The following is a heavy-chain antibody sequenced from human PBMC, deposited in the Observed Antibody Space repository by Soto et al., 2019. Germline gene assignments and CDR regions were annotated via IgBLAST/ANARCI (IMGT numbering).Heavy chain of an antibody. CDR2: IYYSGST. Sequence: QVQLQESGPGLVKPSQTLSLTCTVSGGSISSGDYYWSWIRQPPGKGLEWIGYIYYSGSTYYNPSHKRRVTISLDTSKNQFSLKLSSVTAADTAVYYCAMAGLTYYYYGMDVWGQGTTVTVSS. CDR1: GGSISSGDYY. D-gene: IGHD7-27*01. J-gene: IGHJ6*02. V-gene: IGHV4-30-4*01. CDR3: AMAGLTYYYYGMDV.